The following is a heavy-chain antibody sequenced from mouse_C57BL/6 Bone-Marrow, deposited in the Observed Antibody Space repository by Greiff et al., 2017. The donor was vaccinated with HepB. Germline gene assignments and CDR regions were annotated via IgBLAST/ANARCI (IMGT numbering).Heavy chain of an antibody. CDR2: IRLKSDNYAT. CDR1: GFTFSNYW. D-gene: IGHD2-5*01. J-gene: IGHJ2*01. V-gene: IGHV6-3*01. Sequence: EVMLVESGGGLVQPGGSMKLSCVASGFTFSNYWMNWVRQSPEKGLEWVAQIRLKSDNYATHYAESVKGRFTISRDDSKSSVYLQMNNLRAEDTGIYYCTGADSNYVGYWGQGTTLTVSS. CDR3: TGADSNYVGY.